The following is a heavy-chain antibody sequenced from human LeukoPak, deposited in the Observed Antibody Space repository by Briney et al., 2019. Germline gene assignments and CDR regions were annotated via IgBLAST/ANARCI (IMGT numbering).Heavy chain of an antibody. J-gene: IGHJ4*02. V-gene: IGHV4-39*01. CDR1: GGSISSSSYY. CDR2: IYYSGST. Sequence: SETLSLTCTVSGGSISSSSYYWGWIRQPPGKGLEWIGSIYYSGSTYYNPSLKSRVTISVDTSKNQFSLKLSSVTAADTAVYYCARHSGRIAAAGHFDYWGQGTLVTVSS. CDR3: ARHSGRIAAAGHFDY. D-gene: IGHD6-13*01.